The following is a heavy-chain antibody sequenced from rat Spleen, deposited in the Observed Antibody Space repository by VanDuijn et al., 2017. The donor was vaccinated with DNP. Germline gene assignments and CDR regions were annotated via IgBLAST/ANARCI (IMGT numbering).Heavy chain of an antibody. Sequence: EVQVMESGGGLVQPGNSLKLSCATSGITFSTAWMYWYRQFPEKRLEWVARIKAKSDNYATDYTESVKGRFTISRDDSKSSIYLQMNDLKEEDTATYFCASQFIIHDGNFFDYWGQGVMVTVSS. V-gene: IGHV6-6*01. J-gene: IGHJ2*01. CDR2: IKAKSDNYAT. D-gene: IGHD1-1*01. CDR3: ASQFIIHDGNFFDY. CDR1: GITFSTAW.